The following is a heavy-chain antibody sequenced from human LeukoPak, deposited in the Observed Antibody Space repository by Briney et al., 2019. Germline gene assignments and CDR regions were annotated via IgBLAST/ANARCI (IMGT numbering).Heavy chain of an antibody. CDR3: VKETDEYSSSSSDY. D-gene: IGHD6-6*01. CDR2: ISYTGKSQ. V-gene: IGHV3-30*18. CDR1: GFTFSNYG. Sequence: GGSLRLSCAASGFTFSNYGMQWVRQAPGKGLEWVAVISYTGKSQYYVDSVKGRFTISRDNSKNTLYLQMSSLRAEDTAVYYCVKETDEYSSSSSDYWGRGTLVTVSS. J-gene: IGHJ4*02.